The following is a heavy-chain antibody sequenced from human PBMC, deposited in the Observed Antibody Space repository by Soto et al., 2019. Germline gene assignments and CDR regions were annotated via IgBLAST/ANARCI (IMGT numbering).Heavy chain of an antibody. CDR2: ITNRGTHT. CDR1: GFSFSSYT. V-gene: IGHV3-21*06. CDR3: ARAHGVAWFDS. J-gene: IGHJ5*01. Sequence: GSLRLSCTASGFSFSSYTMNWVRQAPGKGLQWVASITNRGTHTYSADSVKGRFTISRDNDKNSLYLQMNNLRAEDTATYYCARAHGVAWFDSWGLGTLVTVSS. D-gene: IGHD2-15*01.